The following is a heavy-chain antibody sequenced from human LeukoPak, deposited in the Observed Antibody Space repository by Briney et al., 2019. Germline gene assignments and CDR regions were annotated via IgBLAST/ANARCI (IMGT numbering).Heavy chain of an antibody. CDR1: GGTFSSYA. D-gene: IGHD1-26*01. CDR2: IFPIFATA. V-gene: IGHV1-69*15. CDR3: ARESGSYEAYFDY. Sequence: SVKVSCKASGGTFSSYAISWVRQAPGQGLEWMGRIFPIFATANYAQKFQGRVTITADESTSTAYMELSSLRSEDTAVYYCARESGSYEAYFDYWGQGTLLTVSS. J-gene: IGHJ4*02.